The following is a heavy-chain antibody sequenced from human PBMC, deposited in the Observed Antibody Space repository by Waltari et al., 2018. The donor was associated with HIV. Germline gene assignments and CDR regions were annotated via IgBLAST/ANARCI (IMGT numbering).Heavy chain of an antibody. CDR1: GGSISSYY. D-gene: IGHD4-17*01. Sequence: QVQLQESGPGLVKPSETLSLTCTVSGGSISSYYWSWIRQPPGKGLEWIGYIYYSGSTNYNPPRKRRLTISVDTSKNQFSLKLSSVTAADTAVYYCARVDYGPNPYGMDVWGQGTTVTVSS. CDR2: IYYSGST. V-gene: IGHV4-59*01. J-gene: IGHJ6*02. CDR3: ARVDYGPNPYGMDV.